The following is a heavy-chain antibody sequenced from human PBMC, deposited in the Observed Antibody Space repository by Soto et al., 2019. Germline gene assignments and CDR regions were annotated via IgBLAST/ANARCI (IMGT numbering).Heavy chain of an antibody. J-gene: IGHJ4*02. Sequence: GGSLRLSCVASGFAFSDFHISWVRQAPGKGLEWISYISSSLGHTDYAESVKGRFTISRDNAKSSVFLEMSDLRSDDTAVYYCAANWNFGLNFWGQGTLVTVSS. CDR3: AANWNFGLNF. D-gene: IGHD1-1*01. CDR2: ISSSLGHT. CDR1: GFAFSDFH. V-gene: IGHV3-11*03.